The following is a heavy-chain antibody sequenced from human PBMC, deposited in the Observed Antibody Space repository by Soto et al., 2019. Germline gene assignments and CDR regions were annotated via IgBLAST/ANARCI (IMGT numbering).Heavy chain of an antibody. D-gene: IGHD6-19*01. CDR2: ISGSGGRT. CDR1: GFTFSSYA. V-gene: IGHV3-23*01. CDR3: ARRSSGWYFDY. J-gene: IGHJ4*02. Sequence: EVQLLESGGGFVQPGGSLRLSCAASGFTFSSYAMSWVRQAPGKGLEWVSAISGSGGRTYKADSVKGRFSIARDNSKNTLYLQMNSLSAEETAVYYCARRSSGWYFDYWGQGTLVTVSS.